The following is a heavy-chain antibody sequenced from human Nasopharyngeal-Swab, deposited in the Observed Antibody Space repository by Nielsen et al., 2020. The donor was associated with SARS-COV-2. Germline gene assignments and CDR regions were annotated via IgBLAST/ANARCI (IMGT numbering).Heavy chain of an antibody. V-gene: IGHV3-11*04. CDR3: ARIPYVGAAGHFDL. J-gene: IGHJ2*01. Sequence: GGSLRLSCAASGFTFTDYYMTWVRKAPGKGLEWVSYITNGGIMTYYSDSVKGRFTMSRDNAKTSLYLQMNSLRAEDPAMYYCARIPYVGAAGHFDLWGRGTLLTVSS. CDR2: ITNGGIMT. CDR1: GFTFTDYY. D-gene: IGHD6-25*01.